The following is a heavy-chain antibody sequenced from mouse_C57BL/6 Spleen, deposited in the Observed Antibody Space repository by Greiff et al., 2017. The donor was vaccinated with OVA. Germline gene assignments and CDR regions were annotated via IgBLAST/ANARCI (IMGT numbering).Heavy chain of an antibody. D-gene: IGHD4-1*01. CDR2: ISYDGSN. CDR1: GYSITSGYF. Sequence: EVKLMESGPGLVKPSQSLSLTCSVTGYSITSGYFWNLIRQLPGNKLECMSYISYDGSNNYNPYIKNRIAITRDTSKNQFFLKLNSVTTEDTATYNCASGTGYWGQGTTLTVSS. V-gene: IGHV3-6*01. CDR3: ASGTGY. J-gene: IGHJ2*01.